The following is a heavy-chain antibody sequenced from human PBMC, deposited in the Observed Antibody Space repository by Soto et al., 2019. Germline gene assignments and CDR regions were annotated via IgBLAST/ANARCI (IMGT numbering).Heavy chain of an antibody. CDR2: IYWDGDK. V-gene: IGHV2-5*02. CDR3: AHIASYYQFDWFDP. J-gene: IGHJ5*02. CDR1: GFSLSTSGVG. Sequence: QITLKESGRTLVKPTQTLTLTCTFSGFSLSTSGVGVGWIRQPPGKALEWLALIYWDGDKRYSPSLKSRLTVXXXTTXTQVVLTMSNMDPVDTATYYCAHIASYYQFDWFDPWGQGILVTVSS. D-gene: IGHD3-10*01.